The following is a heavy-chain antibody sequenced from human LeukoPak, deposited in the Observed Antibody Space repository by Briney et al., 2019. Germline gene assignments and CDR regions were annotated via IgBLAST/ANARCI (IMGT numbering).Heavy chain of an antibody. V-gene: IGHV4-39*01. Sequence: SETLSLTCTVSGGSISSSSYYWGWIRQPPGKGLEWIGSIYYSGSTYYNPSLKSRVTISVDTSKNQFSLKLSSVTAADTAVYYCARHRWKVSSGGIDYWGQGTLVTVSS. J-gene: IGHJ4*02. CDR3: ARHRWKVSSGGIDY. D-gene: IGHD2-15*01. CDR2: IYYSGST. CDR1: GGSISSSSYY.